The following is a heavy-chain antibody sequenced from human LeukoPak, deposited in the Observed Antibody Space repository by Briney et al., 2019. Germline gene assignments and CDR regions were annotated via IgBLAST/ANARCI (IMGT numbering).Heavy chain of an antibody. Sequence: SETLSLTCTVSGGSLSSGGYYWSWIRQHPGTGLEWIGYIYYSGSTYYNPSLKSRVTISVDTSKNQFSLKLSSVTAADTAVYYCARYGYDSSGYYQHYFDYWGQGTLVTVSS. CDR2: IYYSGST. J-gene: IGHJ4*02. V-gene: IGHV4-31*03. CDR3: ARYGYDSSGYYQHYFDY. CDR1: GGSLSSGGYY. D-gene: IGHD3-22*01.